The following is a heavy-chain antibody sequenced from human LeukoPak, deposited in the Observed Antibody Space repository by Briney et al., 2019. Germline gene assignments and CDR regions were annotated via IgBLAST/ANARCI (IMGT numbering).Heavy chain of an antibody. D-gene: IGHD3-9*01. CDR1: GYTFTGYY. J-gene: IGHJ3*02. CDR3: AREREWTYYDILTGYSDPHSKNAFDI. CDR2: INPNSGGT. V-gene: IGHV1-2*02. Sequence: ASVKVSCKASGYTFTGYYMHWVRQAPGQGLEWMGWINPNSGGTNYAQKFQGRVTMTTDTSTSTAYMELRSLRSDDTAVYYCAREREWTYYDILTGYSDPHSKNAFDIWGQGTMVTVSS.